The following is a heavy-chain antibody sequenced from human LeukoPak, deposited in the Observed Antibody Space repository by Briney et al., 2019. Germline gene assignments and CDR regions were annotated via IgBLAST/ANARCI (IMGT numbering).Heavy chain of an antibody. CDR2: ISSSSSYI. Sequence: GGSLRLSCAASGFTFSSYSMNWVRQAPGKGLEWVSSISSSSSYIYYADSVKGRFTISGDNAKNSLYLQMNSLRAEDTAVYYCASGSYYNEGGYYFDYWGQGTLVTVSS. V-gene: IGHV3-21*01. D-gene: IGHD1-26*01. CDR1: GFTFSSYS. J-gene: IGHJ4*02. CDR3: ASGSYYNEGGYYFDY.